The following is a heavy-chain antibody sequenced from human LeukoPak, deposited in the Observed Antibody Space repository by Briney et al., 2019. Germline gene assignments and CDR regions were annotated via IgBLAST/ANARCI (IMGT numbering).Heavy chain of an antibody. V-gene: IGHV4-61*02. Sequence: SETLSLTCTVSGGSISSGSYYWSWIRQPAGKGLEWIGRIYTSGSTNYNPSLKSRVTISVDTSKNQFSLKLSSVTAADTAVYYCAREDYGSGSPLYYYYYMDVWGKGTTVTISS. CDR1: GGSISSGSYY. J-gene: IGHJ6*03. CDR2: IYTSGST. CDR3: AREDYGSGSPLYYYYYMDV. D-gene: IGHD3-10*01.